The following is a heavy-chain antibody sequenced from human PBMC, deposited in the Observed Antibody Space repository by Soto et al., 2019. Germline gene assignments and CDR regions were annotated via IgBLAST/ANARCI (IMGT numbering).Heavy chain of an antibody. CDR1: GFSFSTSI. CDR3: ARGIASTSLVTFDV. CDR2: ISSTSSNV. D-gene: IGHD1-1*01. Sequence: GGSLRLSCVASGFSFSTSIMHWVRQAPGKGLEWIATISSTSSNVYYAGSVKGRFSISRDNPKNSLFLQMSSLRADDMAVYYCARGIASTSLVTFDVWGQGTMVTVS. J-gene: IGHJ3*01. V-gene: IGHV3-21*04.